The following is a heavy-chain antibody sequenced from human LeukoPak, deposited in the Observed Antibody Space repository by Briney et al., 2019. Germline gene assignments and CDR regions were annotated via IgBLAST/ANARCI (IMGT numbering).Heavy chain of an antibody. CDR2: IIPLFGTA. V-gene: IGHV1-69*13. CDR3: ARSIALGGDNWFDP. J-gene: IGHJ5*02. CDR1: GGTFHNFA. Sequence: ASVKVSCKASGGTFHNFAFSWVRQAPGQGLEWMGGIIPLFGTANYAQSFQGRVTITADESTTTAYMELSSLRFEDTAVYYCARSIALGGDNWFDPWGQGTLVTVSS. D-gene: IGHD2-21*01.